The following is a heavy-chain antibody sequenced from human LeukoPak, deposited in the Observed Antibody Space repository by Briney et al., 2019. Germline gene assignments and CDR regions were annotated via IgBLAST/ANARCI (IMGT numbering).Heavy chain of an antibody. V-gene: IGHV4-59*08. CDR2: IYDSGST. CDR3: ARQRRGDI. J-gene: IGHJ3*02. Sequence: SETLSLTCTVSGGSISSYYWSWIRQPPGKGLEWIGYIYDSGSTNYNPSLKSRVTISVDTSKNQFSLNLNSVTAADTAVYYCARQRRGDIWGQGTMVTVSS. CDR1: GGSISSYY.